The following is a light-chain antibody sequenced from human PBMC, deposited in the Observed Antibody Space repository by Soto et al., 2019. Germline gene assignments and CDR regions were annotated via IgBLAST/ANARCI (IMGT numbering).Light chain of an antibody. CDR1: QTVSSIF. Sequence: EIVLTQSTGTLSLSPGERATLSCRASQTVSSIFLAWYQQKPGQAPRLLIYGASTRATGIPDRFSGSGSGTDFTLTIRRLEPEDFAMYYCQQYESSRTFGQGTKVEMK. CDR2: GAS. J-gene: IGKJ1*01. CDR3: QQYESSRT. V-gene: IGKV3-20*01.